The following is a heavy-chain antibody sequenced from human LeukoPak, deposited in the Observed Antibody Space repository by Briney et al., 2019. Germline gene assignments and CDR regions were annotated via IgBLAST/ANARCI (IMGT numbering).Heavy chain of an antibody. CDR2: IYSGGST. J-gene: IGHJ4*02. Sequence: GGSLRLSCAASGFTVSSNHMSWVRQAPGKGLEWVSVIYSGGSTYYADSVKGRFTISRDNSKNTLYLQMNSLRAEDTAVYYCARDHDDFWSGYSPVGYWGQGTLVTVSS. CDR1: GFTVSSNH. D-gene: IGHD3-3*01. CDR3: ARDHDDFWSGYSPVGY. V-gene: IGHV3-66*02.